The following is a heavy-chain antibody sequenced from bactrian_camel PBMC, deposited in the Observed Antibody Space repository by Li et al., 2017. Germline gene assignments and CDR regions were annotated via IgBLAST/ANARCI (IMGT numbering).Heavy chain of an antibody. V-gene: IGHV3S53*01. CDR3: AADGFLATGRVDCGSHDFAY. Sequence: HVQLVESGGGSVQAGASLRLSCTASERRVCIGWFRQVPGKEREEREGVATIDSKGSISYADSVKGRFSISRDNDKEGVFLQMDSLEPEDSAMYYCAADGFLATGRVDCGSHDFAYWGQGTQVTVS. CDR2: IDSKGSI. D-gene: IGHD5*01. CDR1: ERRVC. J-gene: IGHJ4*01.